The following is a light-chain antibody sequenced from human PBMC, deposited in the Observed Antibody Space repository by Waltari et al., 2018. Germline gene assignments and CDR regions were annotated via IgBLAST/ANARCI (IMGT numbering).Light chain of an antibody. V-gene: IGKV3-20*01. J-gene: IGKJ2*01. CDR2: GAS. Sequence: VLXQSPGTLSLSPXXXXXLACRPSPNRTQRDLAWYQQKPGQAPRLLISGASSRAAGIPDRFSGSGSGTDFTLTISRLEPEDFAVYYCQQYGSSVLYTFGQGTKLEIK. CDR1: PNRTQRD. CDR3: QQYGSSVLYT.